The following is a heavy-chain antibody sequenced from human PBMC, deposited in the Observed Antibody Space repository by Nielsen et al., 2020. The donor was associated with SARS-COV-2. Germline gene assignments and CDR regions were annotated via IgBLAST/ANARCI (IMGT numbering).Heavy chain of an antibody. Sequence: GESLKISCAASGFTFSSYSMNWVRQAPGKGLEWVSSISSSSSYIYYADSVKGRFTISRDNAKNSLYLQMNSLRAEDTAVYYCARDGGGYYYDSSGYYARDDAFDIWGQGTMVTVSS. V-gene: IGHV3-21*01. J-gene: IGHJ3*02. D-gene: IGHD3-22*01. CDR3: ARDGGGYYYDSSGYYARDDAFDI. CDR1: GFTFSSYS. CDR2: ISSSSSYI.